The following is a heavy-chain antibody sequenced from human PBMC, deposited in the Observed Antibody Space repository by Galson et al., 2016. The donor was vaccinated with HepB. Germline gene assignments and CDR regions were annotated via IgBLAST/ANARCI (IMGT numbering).Heavy chain of an antibody. V-gene: IGHV3-64D*06. CDR3: VKGTGAYGSGKDY. D-gene: IGHD3-10*01. J-gene: IGHJ4*02. CDR1: GFTFSSHS. Sequence: SLRLSCAASGFTFSSHSMHWVRQTPGKRLEYVSGITNKGGTAFYADSVKGRFTISRGNSKNTMYLQMSSLRLADTAMYYCVKGTGAYGSGKDYWGQGTLVTVSS. CDR2: ITNKGGTA.